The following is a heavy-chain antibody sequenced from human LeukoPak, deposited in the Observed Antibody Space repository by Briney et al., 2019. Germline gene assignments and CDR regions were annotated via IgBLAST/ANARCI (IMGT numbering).Heavy chain of an antibody. CDR2: VYYSGTS. Sequence: PSETLSLTCVVSGGSIRNSIYYWGWIRQPPGEGLEWIGNVYYSGTSDYNPSLKSRVTISVDTSKNQFSLKLSSVTAADTAVYYCARGPDIVVVVAATNFDYWGQGTLVTVSS. D-gene: IGHD2-15*01. CDR3: ARGPDIVVVVAATNFDY. J-gene: IGHJ4*02. V-gene: IGHV4-39*01. CDR1: GGSIRNSIYY.